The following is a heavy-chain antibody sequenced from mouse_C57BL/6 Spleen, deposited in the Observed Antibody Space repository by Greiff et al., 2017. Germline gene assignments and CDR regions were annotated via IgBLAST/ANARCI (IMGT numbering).Heavy chain of an antibody. V-gene: IGHV1-52*01. J-gene: IGHJ2*01. Sequence: QVQLQQSGAELVRPGSSVKLSCTASGYTFTSYWMPWVKQRPIQGLEWIGNIDPSDSETYYNQKFKDKATLTVDKSSSTAYMQLSSLTSEDSAVYYCARVGTGTTFDYWGQGTTLTVSS. CDR2: IDPSDSET. D-gene: IGHD4-1*01. CDR3: ARVGTGTTFDY. CDR1: GYTFTSYW.